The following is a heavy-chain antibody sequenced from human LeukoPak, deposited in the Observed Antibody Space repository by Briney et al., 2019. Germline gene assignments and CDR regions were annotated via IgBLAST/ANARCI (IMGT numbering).Heavy chain of an antibody. CDR3: AKEMTSHPYNIVDY. CDR2: ITGSGGTT. V-gene: IGHV3-23*01. CDR1: GFTFSNYA. D-gene: IGHD5-24*01. J-gene: IGHJ4*02. Sequence: GGSLRLSCAASGFTFSNYAMSWVRQAPGKGLEWVSAITGSGGTTFYADSVKGRFTISRDSSKNTLYLQMSSLRAEDTAFYYCAKEMTSHPYNIVDYSGQGTLVSVSS.